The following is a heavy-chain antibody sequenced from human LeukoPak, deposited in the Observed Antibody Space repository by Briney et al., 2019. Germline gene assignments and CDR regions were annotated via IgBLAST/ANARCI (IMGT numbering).Heavy chain of an antibody. D-gene: IGHD6-19*01. Sequence: GGSLRLSCAASGFIVSSNYMSWVRQAPGKGLEWVSVIYSGGSTYYADSVKGRFTISRDNSKNTLYLQMNSLRAEDTAVYYCASNWQWPPMDVWGQGTTVTVSS. CDR1: GFIVSSNY. J-gene: IGHJ6*02. CDR3: ASNWQWPPMDV. V-gene: IGHV3-66*01. CDR2: IYSGGST.